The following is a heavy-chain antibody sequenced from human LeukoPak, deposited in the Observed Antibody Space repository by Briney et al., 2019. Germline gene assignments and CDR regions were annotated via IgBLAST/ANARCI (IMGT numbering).Heavy chain of an antibody. CDR3: AKDVYWGRDYFDS. J-gene: IGHJ4*02. CDR2: ISGTGTTT. V-gene: IGHV3-23*01. D-gene: IGHD1-26*01. CDR1: GFTLTNYA. Sequence: GGSLRLSCATSGFTLTNYAMSWLRQAPGKGLEWLTIISGTGTTTFYADSARGRFTISRDISKNMMYLQMNGLRVDDTALYYCAKDVYWGRDYFDSWGQGTLVTVSS.